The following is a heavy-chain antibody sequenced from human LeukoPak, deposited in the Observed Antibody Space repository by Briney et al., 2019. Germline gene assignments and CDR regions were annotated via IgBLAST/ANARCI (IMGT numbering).Heavy chain of an antibody. CDR2: ISYDGSNK. J-gene: IGHJ4*02. Sequence: GGSLRLSGAASGFTFSSYAMHWVRKAPGKGLEWVAVISYDGSNKYYADSVKGRFTISRDNSKNTLYLQMNSLRAEDTAVYYCARELGYCSGGSCWNSDYWGQGTLVTVSS. D-gene: IGHD2-15*01. V-gene: IGHV3-30-3*01. CDR3: ARELGYCSGGSCWNSDY. CDR1: GFTFSSYA.